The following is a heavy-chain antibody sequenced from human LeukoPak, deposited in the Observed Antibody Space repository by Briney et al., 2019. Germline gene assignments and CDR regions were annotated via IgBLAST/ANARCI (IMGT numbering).Heavy chain of an antibody. CDR3: ASVVVPAARGYWFDP. CDR2: IIPIFGTA. J-gene: IGHJ5*02. V-gene: IGHV1-69*13. Sequence: ASVKVSCKASGGTFSSYAISWVRQAPGQGLEWMGGIIPIFGTANYAQKFQGRVTITADESTSTAYMELSSLRSEDTAVYYCASVVVPAARGYWFDPWGRGTLVTVSS. CDR1: GGTFSSYA. D-gene: IGHD2-2*01.